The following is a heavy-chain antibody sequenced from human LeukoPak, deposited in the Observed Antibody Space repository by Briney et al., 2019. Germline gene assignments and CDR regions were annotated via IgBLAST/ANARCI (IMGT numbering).Heavy chain of an antibody. J-gene: IGHJ4*01. D-gene: IGHD2-2*01. Sequence: GGSLRLSCAASGFTFSSYGMHWVRQAPGKGLEWVAVISYDGSNKYYADSVKGRFTISRDNSKNTLYLQMNSLRAEDTAVYYCAKFPWYCSSTSWYSYWGQGTLVTVSS. CDR1: GFTFSSYG. V-gene: IGHV3-30*18. CDR2: ISYDGSNK. CDR3: AKFPWYCSSTSWYSY.